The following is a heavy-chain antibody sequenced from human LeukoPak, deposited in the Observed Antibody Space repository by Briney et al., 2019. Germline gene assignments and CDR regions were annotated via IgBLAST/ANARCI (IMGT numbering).Heavy chain of an antibody. J-gene: IGHJ4*02. CDR1: GFTFSSYA. CDR3: ARDARRGGTPVDY. D-gene: IGHD1-1*01. Sequence: PGGSLRLSCAASGFTFSSYAMHWVRQAPGKGLEWVAVISYDGSNKYYADSVKGRFTISRDNSKNTLYLQMNSLRAEDTAVYYCARDARRGGTPVDYWGQGTLVTVSS. V-gene: IGHV3-30-3*01. CDR2: ISYDGSNK.